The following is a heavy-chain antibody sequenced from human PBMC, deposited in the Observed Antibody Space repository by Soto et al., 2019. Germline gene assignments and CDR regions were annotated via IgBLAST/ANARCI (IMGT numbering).Heavy chain of an antibody. V-gene: IGHV1-46*01. CDR3: ARPRLQYCSGGSCYSGGYGMDV. Sequence: QVQLVQSGAEVKKPGASVKVSCKASGYTFTSYYMHWVRQAPGQGLEWMGIINPSGGSTSYAQKFQGRVTMTRDTSTSTVYMELSSLRSEDTAVYYCARPRLQYCSGGSCYSGGYGMDVWGQGTTVTVSS. CDR2: INPSGGST. CDR1: GYTFTSYY. J-gene: IGHJ6*02. D-gene: IGHD2-15*01.